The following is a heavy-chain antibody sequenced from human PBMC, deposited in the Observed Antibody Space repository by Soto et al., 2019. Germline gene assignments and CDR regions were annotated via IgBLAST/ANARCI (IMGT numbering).Heavy chain of an antibody. J-gene: IGHJ4*02. CDR2: VRSKADGGTT. Sequence: EVQLVESGAGLVKPGGSIRLSCAASGFTFANAWMSWDRQAPGKGLEWVGRVRSKADGGTTDYAAPVKGTFTISRDDSENTLYLQMNSLKIDDTAVYYCRRDWDYPVLWGQGTLVTVSS. V-gene: IGHV3-15*01. CDR1: GFTFANAW. CDR3: RRDWDYPVL. D-gene: IGHD1-7*01.